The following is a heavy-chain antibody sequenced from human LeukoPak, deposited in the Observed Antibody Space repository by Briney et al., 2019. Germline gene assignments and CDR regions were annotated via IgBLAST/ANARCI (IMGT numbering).Heavy chain of an antibody. J-gene: IGHJ4*02. V-gene: IGHV3-23*01. CDR3: AKAPVTTCRGAYCYPFDY. Sequence: GGSLRLSCTASRFTFSSYWMSWVRQAPGKGLEWVSAISDSGNTYHADSVKGRFTISRDSYKNTLFLQMNRLRPEDAAVYYCAKAPVTTCRGAYCYPFDYWGQGTLVTVSS. D-gene: IGHD2-21*01. CDR2: ISDSGNT. CDR1: RFTFSSYW.